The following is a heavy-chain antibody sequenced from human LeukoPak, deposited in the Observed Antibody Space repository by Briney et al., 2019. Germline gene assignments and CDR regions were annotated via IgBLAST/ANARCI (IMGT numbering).Heavy chain of an antibody. J-gene: IGHJ4*02. CDR1: GFTFSSYS. V-gene: IGHV3-21*01. CDR3: ARIVVLSIAARLPYYFDY. Sequence: GGSLRLSCAASGFTFSSYSMNWVRQAPGKGLEWVSSISSSSSYIYYADSVKGRFTISRDNAKNSLYLQMSSLRAEDTAVYYCARIVVLSIAARLPYYFDYWGQGTLVTVSS. D-gene: IGHD6-6*01. CDR2: ISSSSSYI.